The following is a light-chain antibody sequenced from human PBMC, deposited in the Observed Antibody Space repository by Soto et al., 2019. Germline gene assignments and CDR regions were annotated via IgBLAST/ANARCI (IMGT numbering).Light chain of an antibody. J-gene: IGLJ3*02. CDR1: SSDVGGYNY. Sequence: QSALTQPASVSGSPGQSITISCTGTSSDVGGYNYVSWYQQHPGKAPKLMIYEVSNRPSGVSNCFSGSKSGNTASLTISGLQAQDEADYYRSSYTSSTPRVFGGGTTLTVL. V-gene: IGLV2-14*01. CDR3: SSYTSSTPRV. CDR2: EVS.